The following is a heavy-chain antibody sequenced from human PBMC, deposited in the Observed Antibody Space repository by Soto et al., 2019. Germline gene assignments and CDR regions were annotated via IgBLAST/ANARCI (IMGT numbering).Heavy chain of an antibody. CDR2: ISAYNGNT. CDR3: ARVGIAAQSYYYYYYMDV. D-gene: IGHD6-6*01. V-gene: IGHV1-18*01. CDR1: GYTFTSYG. Sequence: QVQLVQSGAEVKKPGASVKVSCKASGYTFTSYGISWVRQAPGQGLEWMGWISAYNGNTNYAQKRQGRVPMTTDTSTSTADMELRSLRSDDTAVYYCARVGIAAQSYYYYYYMDVWGKGTTVTVSS. J-gene: IGHJ6*03.